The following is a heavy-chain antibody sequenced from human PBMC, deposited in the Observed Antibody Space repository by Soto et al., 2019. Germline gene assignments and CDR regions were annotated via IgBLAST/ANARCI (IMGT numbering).Heavy chain of an antibody. J-gene: IGHJ6*02. D-gene: IGHD4-17*01. CDR1: GFTFSSYA. Sequence: EVQLLESGGGLVQPGGSLRLSCAASGFTFSSYAMSWVRQAPGKGLEWVSAISGSGGSTYYADSVKGRFTISRDNSKNTLYLQMNSLRAEDTAVYYCAKGTMTARNSKASYYYGMDVWGQGTTVTVSS. V-gene: IGHV3-23*01. CDR2: ISGSGGST. CDR3: AKGTMTARNSKASYYYGMDV.